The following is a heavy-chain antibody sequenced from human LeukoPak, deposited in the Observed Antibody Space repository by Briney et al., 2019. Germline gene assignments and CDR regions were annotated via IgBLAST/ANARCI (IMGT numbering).Heavy chain of an antibody. CDR3: ARGVVVTAIGRQDFDY. D-gene: IGHD2-21*02. V-gene: IGHV4-34*01. J-gene: IGHJ4*02. Sequence: SETLSLTCAVYGGSFSGYYWSWIRQPPGKGLEWIGEINHSGSTNYNPSLKSRVTISVDTSKNQFSLKLSSVTAADTAVYYCARGVVVTAIGRQDFDYWGQGTLVTVSS. CDR2: INHSGST. CDR1: GGSFSGYY.